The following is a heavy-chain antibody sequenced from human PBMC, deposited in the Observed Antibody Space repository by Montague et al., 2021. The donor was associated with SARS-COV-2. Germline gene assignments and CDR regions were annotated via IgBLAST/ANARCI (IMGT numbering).Heavy chain of an antibody. CDR2: ISYDGSNK. CDR3: ARGYSGSYYGAFDI. D-gene: IGHD1-26*01. V-gene: IGHV3-30*04. J-gene: IGHJ3*02. CDR1: RFTFSSYA. Sequence: SLRLSCAASRFTFSSYAMHWVRQAPGKGLEWVAVISYDGSNKYYADSVKGRFTISRDNSKNTLYLQMNSLRAEDTAVYYCARGYSGSYYGAFDIWGQGTMVTVSS.